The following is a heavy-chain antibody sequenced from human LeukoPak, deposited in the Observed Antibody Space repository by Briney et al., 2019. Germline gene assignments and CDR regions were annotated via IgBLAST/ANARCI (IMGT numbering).Heavy chain of an antibody. CDR2: ITTTDTTK. D-gene: IGHD3-10*01. V-gene: IGHV3-48*03. CDR3: ARGGFVFDI. CDR1: GFTFSSYE. J-gene: IGHJ3*02. Sequence: GGSLRLSCAASGFTFSSYEMNWLRQGPGKGLEWISYITTTDTTKYYRDSVKGRFTISRDNAKNSLYLQMHSLRAEDTAVYYCARGGFVFDIWGQGTVVTVSS.